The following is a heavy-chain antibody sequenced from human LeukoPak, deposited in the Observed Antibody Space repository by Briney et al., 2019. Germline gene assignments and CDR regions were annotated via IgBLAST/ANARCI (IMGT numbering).Heavy chain of an antibody. CDR2: INPNSGGA. CDR3: ARDRDTMVRGVIIDY. CDR1: GYTFTGYY. J-gene: IGHJ4*02. D-gene: IGHD3-10*01. V-gene: IGHV1-2*02. Sequence: ASVKVSCKASGYTFTGYYMHWVRQAPGQGLEWMGWINPNSGGANYAQKFQGRVTMTRDTSISTAYMELSRLRSDDTAVYYCARDRDTMVRGVIIDYWGQGTLVTVSS.